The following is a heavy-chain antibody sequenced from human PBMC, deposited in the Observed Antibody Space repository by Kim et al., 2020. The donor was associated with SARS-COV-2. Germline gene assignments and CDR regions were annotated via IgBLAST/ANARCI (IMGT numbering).Heavy chain of an antibody. Sequence: GGSLRLSCAASGFTFSDYYMSWIRQAPGKGLEWVSYISSSGSTIYYADSVKGRFTISRDNAKNSLYLQMNSLRAEDTAVYYCARDGKSYYGFWSGYEWRRSDNYGTAVWRQGTTVTVYS. CDR2: ISSSGSTI. J-gene: IGHJ6*01. CDR1: GFTFSDYY. D-gene: IGHD3-3*01. V-gene: IGHV3-11*01. CDR3: ARDGKSYYGFWSGYEWRRSDNYGTAV.